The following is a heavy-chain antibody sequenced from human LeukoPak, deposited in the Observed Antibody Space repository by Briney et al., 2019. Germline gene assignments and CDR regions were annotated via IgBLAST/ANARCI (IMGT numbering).Heavy chain of an antibody. CDR2: ISSSSSYI. J-gene: IGHJ4*02. CDR3: ARVPYGDYFYYFDY. V-gene: IGHV3-21*01. D-gene: IGHD4-17*01. Sequence: GGSLRLSCAASGFTFSSYSMNWVRQAPGKGLEWVSSISSSSSYIYYADSVKGRFTISRDNAKNSLYLQMNSLRAEDTAVYYCARVPYGDYFYYFDYWGQGTLVTVSS. CDR1: GFTFSSYS.